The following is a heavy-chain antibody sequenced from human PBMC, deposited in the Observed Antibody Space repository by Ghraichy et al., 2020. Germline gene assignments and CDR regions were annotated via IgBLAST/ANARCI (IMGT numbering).Heavy chain of an antibody. Sequence: ASVKVSCKASGYTFTSYGISWVRQAPGQGLEWMGWISAYNGNTNYAQKLQGRVTMTTDTSTSTAYMELRSLRSDDTAVYYCARESEKWIRVGMDVWGQGTTVTVSS. CDR1: GYTFTSYG. D-gene: IGHD5-12*01. J-gene: IGHJ6*02. CDR3: ARESEKWIRVGMDV. CDR2: ISAYNGNT. V-gene: IGHV1-18*01.